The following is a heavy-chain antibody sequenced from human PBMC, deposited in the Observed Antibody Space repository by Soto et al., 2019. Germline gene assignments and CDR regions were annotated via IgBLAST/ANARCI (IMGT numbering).Heavy chain of an antibody. CDR1: GFTVSSNY. CDR3: ARATRASSLIDY. J-gene: IGHJ4*02. V-gene: IGHV3-66*01. CDR2: IYSGGST. Sequence: EVQLVESGGGLVQPGGSLRLSCAASGFTVSSNYMSWVRQAPGKGLEWVSVIYSGGSTYYADSVKGRFTISRDNSKNTLYLQMNSLRAEDTAVYYCARATRASSLIDYWGQGTLVTVSS.